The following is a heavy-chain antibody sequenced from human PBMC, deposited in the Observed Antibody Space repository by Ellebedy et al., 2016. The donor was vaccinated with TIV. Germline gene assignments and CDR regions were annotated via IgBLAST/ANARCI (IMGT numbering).Heavy chain of an antibody. CDR3: ARGLMGMATITPLDY. CDR1: GGTFSSYA. CDR2: IIPIFGTA. V-gene: IGHV1-69*13. Sequence: AASVKVSCKASGGTFSSYAISWVRQAPGQGLEWMGGIIPIFGTANYAQKFQGRVTITADESTSTAYMELSSLRSEDTAMYYCARGLMGMATITPLDYWGQGTLVTVSS. J-gene: IGHJ4*02. D-gene: IGHD5-24*01.